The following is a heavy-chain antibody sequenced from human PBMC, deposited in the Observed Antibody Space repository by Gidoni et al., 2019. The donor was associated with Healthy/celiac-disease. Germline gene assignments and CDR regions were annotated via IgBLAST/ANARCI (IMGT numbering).Heavy chain of an antibody. CDR3: ARDEYSGYDMSRYFDL. J-gene: IGHJ2*01. Sequence: QVQLVESGGGVVQPGRSRRLSCAASGFTFSSYAMHWVRQAPGKGLEWVAVISYDGSNKYYADSVKGRFTISRDNSKNTLYLQMNSLRAEDTAVYYCARDEYSGYDMSRYFDLWGRGTLVTVSS. D-gene: IGHD5-12*01. V-gene: IGHV3-30-3*01. CDR1: GFTFSSYA. CDR2: ISYDGSNK.